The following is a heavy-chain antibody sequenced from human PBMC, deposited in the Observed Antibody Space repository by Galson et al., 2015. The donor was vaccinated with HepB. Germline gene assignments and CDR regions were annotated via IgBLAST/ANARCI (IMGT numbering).Heavy chain of an antibody. CDR3: ARDTCLTISCHYFDY. Sequence: SLRLSCAASGFSFSGYWMSWVRQAPGKELEWVANINQDGRETYYVDSVKGRFTVSRDSAKSSLYLQINSLRAEDTAMYYCARDTCLTISCHYFDYWGQGTLVTVSS. CDR1: GFSFSGYW. D-gene: IGHD2-15*01. J-gene: IGHJ4*02. V-gene: IGHV3-7*03. CDR2: INQDGRET.